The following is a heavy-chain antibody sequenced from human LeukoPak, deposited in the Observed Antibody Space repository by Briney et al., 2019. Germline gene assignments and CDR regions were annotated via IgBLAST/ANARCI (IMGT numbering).Heavy chain of an antibody. D-gene: IGHD4-17*01. CDR1: GGSISSSSYY. J-gene: IGHJ4*02. V-gene: IGHV4-39*07. Sequence: PSETLSLTCTVSGGSISSSSYYWGWIRQPPGKGLEWIGSIYYSGSTYYNPSLKSRVTISVDTSKNQFSLKLSSVTAADTAVYYCARGSFWTVTHYFDYWGQGTLVTVSS. CDR3: ARGSFWTVTHYFDY. CDR2: IYYSGST.